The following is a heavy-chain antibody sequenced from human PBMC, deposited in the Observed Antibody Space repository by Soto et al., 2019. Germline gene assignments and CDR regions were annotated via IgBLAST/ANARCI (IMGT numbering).Heavy chain of an antibody. D-gene: IGHD2-15*01. V-gene: IGHV3-21*01. Sequence: WGSLRLSCAASGFDFSSYTINFFRQSPCKRLEWLSSISSSGYIFSTDSVRGRFTISRDNAKNSVYLQINSLRAEDTAVYFCARDCSGGSCYPGMDVWGQGTTVTVSS. CDR1: GFDFSSYT. CDR3: ARDCSGGSCYPGMDV. CDR2: ISSSGYI. J-gene: IGHJ6*02.